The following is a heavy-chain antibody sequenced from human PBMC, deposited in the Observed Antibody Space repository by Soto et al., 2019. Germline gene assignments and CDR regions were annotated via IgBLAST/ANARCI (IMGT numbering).Heavy chain of an antibody. V-gene: IGHV4-39*01. J-gene: IGHJ4*02. CDR2: IHYSGST. Sequence: QLQLQESGPGLVKPSETLSLTCTVSGDSVTISAYYWGWIRQPPGKGLEWIGSIHYSGSTYYNPSLKSRVTISGDTSKMQFSLKLTSVTAADAAVYYCADDDSGVYYAEYWGQGTLVTVSA. CDR3: ADDDSGVYYAEY. D-gene: IGHD3-22*01. CDR1: GDSVTISAYY.